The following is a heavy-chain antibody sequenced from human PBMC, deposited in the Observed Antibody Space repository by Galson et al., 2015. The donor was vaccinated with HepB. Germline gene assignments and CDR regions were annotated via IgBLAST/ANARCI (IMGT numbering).Heavy chain of an antibody. CDR3: ARFKTRAFDI. Sequence: SVKVSCKASGGTFSSYAISWVRQAPGQGLEWMGGISAYNGNTNYAQKLQGRVTMTTDTSTSTAYMELRSLRSDDTAVYYCARFKTRAFDIWGQGTMVTVSS. CDR2: ISAYNGNT. CDR1: GGTFSSYA. V-gene: IGHV1-18*01. J-gene: IGHJ3*02.